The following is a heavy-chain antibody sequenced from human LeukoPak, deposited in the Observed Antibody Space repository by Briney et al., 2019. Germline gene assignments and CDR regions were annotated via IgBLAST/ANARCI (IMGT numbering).Heavy chain of an antibody. CDR1: GGSISSYY. J-gene: IGHJ6*03. Sequence: SETLSLTCTVSGGSISSYYWSWIRQPPGKGLEWIGRIYTSGSTNYNPSLKSRVTMSVDTSKNQFSLKLSSVTAADTAVYYCARLVVPAASNYYYYMDVWGKGTTVTVSS. CDR3: ARLVVPAASNYYYYMDV. CDR2: IYTSGST. V-gene: IGHV4-4*07. D-gene: IGHD2-2*01.